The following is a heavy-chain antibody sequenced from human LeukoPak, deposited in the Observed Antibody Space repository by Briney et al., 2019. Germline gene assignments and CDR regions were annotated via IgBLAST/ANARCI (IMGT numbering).Heavy chain of an antibody. CDR3: ARTYYYDSSGYLKPFGY. CDR1: GYTFTGYY. Sequence: ASVKVSCKASGYTFTGYYMHWVRQAPGQGLEWMGWINPNSGGTNYAQKFQGRVTMTRDTSISTAYMELSRLRSDDTAVYYCARTYYYDSSGYLKPFGYWGQGTLSPSPQ. V-gene: IGHV1-2*02. J-gene: IGHJ4*02. CDR2: INPNSGGT. D-gene: IGHD3-22*01.